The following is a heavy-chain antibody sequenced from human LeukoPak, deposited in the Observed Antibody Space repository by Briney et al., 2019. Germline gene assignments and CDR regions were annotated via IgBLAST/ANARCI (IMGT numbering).Heavy chain of an antibody. D-gene: IGHD3/OR15-3a*01. CDR3: ARDLDRLSGAFDI. CDR2: IYYSGTT. V-gene: IGHV4-39*02. J-gene: IGHJ3*02. Sequence: SETLSLTCIVSGGSISSSSHNWGWIRQPPGKGLEWIGSIYYSGTTYYNPSLKSRVTISVDTSKNQFSLKLRSVTAADTAVYYCARDLDRLSGAFDIWGQGTMVTVSS. CDR1: GGSISSSSHN.